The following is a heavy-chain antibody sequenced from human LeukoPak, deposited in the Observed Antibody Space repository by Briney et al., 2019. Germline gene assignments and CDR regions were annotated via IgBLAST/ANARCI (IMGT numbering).Heavy chain of an antibody. CDR2: IYYSGST. CDR1: GGSISSSSYY. D-gene: IGHD2-15*01. V-gene: IGHV4-39*01. J-gene: IGHJ4*02. Sequence: PSETLSLTCTVSGGSISSSSYYWGWIRQPPGKGLEWIGSIYYSGSTYYNPSLKSRVTISVDTSKNQFSLKLSSVTAADTAVYYCARYHGYCSGGSCYHYFDYWGQGTLVTVSS. CDR3: ARYHGYCSGGSCYHYFDY.